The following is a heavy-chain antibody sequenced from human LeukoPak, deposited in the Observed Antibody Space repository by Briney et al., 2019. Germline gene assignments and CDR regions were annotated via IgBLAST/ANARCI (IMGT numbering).Heavy chain of an antibody. CDR2: ISSSSSYI. D-gene: IGHD3-22*01. Sequence: GGSLRLSCAASGFTFSSYSMNWVRQAPGKGLEWVSSISSSSSYIYYADSVKGRFTISRDNAKNSLYLQMNSLRAEDTAVYYCARDRDSTMIAGMFDPWGQGTLVTVSS. CDR1: GFTFSSYS. V-gene: IGHV3-21*01. CDR3: ARDRDSTMIAGMFDP. J-gene: IGHJ5*02.